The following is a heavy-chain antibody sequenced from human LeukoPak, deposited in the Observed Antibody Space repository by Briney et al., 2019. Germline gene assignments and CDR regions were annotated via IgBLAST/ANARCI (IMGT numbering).Heavy chain of an antibody. Sequence: GESLRISCKGSGYSFTSYWISWVRQMPGKGLEWMGRIDPSDSYTNYSPSFQGHVTISADKSISTAYLQWSSLKASDTAMYYCARLGGEMYCSGGSCYHWGQGTLVTVSS. CDR1: GYSFTSYW. V-gene: IGHV5-10-1*01. CDR2: IDPSDSYT. J-gene: IGHJ5*02. CDR3: ARLGGEMYCSGGSCYH. D-gene: IGHD2-15*01.